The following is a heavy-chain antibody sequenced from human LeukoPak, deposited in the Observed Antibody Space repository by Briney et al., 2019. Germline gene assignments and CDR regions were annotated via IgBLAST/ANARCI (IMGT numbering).Heavy chain of an antibody. CDR1: GYTFTSYG. V-gene: IGHV1-69*13. D-gene: IGHD3-10*01. CDR2: IIPIFGTA. Sequence: ASVKVSCKASGYTFTSYGISWVRQAPGQGLEWMGGIIPIFGTANYAQKFQGRVTITADESTSTAYMELSSLRSEDTAVYYCARDSVYYYPENWGQGTLVTVSS. CDR3: ARDSVYYYPEN. J-gene: IGHJ4*02.